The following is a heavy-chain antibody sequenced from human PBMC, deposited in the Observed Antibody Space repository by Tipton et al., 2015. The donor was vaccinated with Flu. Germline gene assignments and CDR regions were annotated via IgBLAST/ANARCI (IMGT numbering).Heavy chain of an antibody. CDR1: GYSISSNY. CDR2: IFVGGGT. V-gene: IGHV4-4*07. J-gene: IGHJ5*01. Sequence: LRLSCTVSGYSISSNYWDWIRQPAGKELEWIGRIFVGGGTNYNPSLRGRVPMSADTYKNEISLRLTSVTAADTAVYYCAREQSGSQSHLVAWGHGTLVTVSS. CDR3: AREQSGSQSHLVA. D-gene: IGHD1-26*01.